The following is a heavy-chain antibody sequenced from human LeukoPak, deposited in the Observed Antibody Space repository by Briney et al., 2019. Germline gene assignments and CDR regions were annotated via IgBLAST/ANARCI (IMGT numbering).Heavy chain of an antibody. J-gene: IGHJ4*02. CDR2: INHSGST. Sequence: PSETLSLTCAVYGGSFSGYYWSWIRQPPGKGLEWIGEINHSGSTNYNPSLKSRVTISVDTSKNQFSLKLSSVTAADTAVYYCARHFRPNYYGSGSYLFDYWGQGTLVTVSS. D-gene: IGHD3-10*01. V-gene: IGHV4-34*01. CDR1: GGSFSGYY. CDR3: ARHFRPNYYGSGSYLFDY.